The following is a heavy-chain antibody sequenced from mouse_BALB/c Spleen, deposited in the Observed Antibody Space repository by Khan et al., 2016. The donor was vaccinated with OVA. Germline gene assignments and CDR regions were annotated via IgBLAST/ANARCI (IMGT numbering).Heavy chain of an antibody. V-gene: IGHV9-3-1*01. CDR3: VRLHGGY. Sequence: QIQLVQSGPELKKPGETVKISCKAFGYTFKDYVMNWVKQSPGEGLKWMGWMNTYTGEPKYADDFEGRFAFSLETSANTAYLQISSLKDEDTATYVCVRLHGGYWGQGTALTVSS. CDR2: MNTYTGEP. J-gene: IGHJ2*01. CDR1: GYTFKDYV.